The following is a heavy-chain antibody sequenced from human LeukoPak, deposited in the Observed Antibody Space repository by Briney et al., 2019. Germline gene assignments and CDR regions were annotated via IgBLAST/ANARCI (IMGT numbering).Heavy chain of an antibody. V-gene: IGHV4-4*09. J-gene: IGHJ6*03. CDR1: GGSISSYY. CDR3: AGLMRNYDILTGYYYYYMDV. D-gene: IGHD3-9*01. Sequence: SETLSLTCTVSGGSISSYYWSWIRQPPGKGLEWIGYIYTSGSTNYNPSLKSRVTISVDTSKNQFSLKLSSVTAADTAVYYCAGLMRNYDILTGYYYYYMDVWGKGTTVTVSS. CDR2: IYTSGST.